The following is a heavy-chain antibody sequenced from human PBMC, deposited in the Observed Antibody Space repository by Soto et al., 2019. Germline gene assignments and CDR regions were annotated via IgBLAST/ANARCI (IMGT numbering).Heavy chain of an antibody. D-gene: IGHD5-12*01. V-gene: IGHV3-30-3*01. CDR1: GFTFSNYT. CDR3: ASDGGDGYPPRAKNFDY. Sequence: GGSLRLSCAASGFTFSNYTMHWVRQAPGKGLEWVAVISYDGSNKYYADSVKGRCTISRDNSKNTLYLQMHSLRAEDTAVHYCASDGGDGYPPRAKNFDYWGQATLETFTS. CDR2: ISYDGSNK. J-gene: IGHJ4*02.